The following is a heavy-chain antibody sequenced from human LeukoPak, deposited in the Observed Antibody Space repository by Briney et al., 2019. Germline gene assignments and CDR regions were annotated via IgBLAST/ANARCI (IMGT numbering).Heavy chain of an antibody. Sequence: GGSLRLSCAASGFTVSSNYMTWVRQAPGKGLECVSVIYSGGGTYSADSVKGRFTIPRDVSKNTLYLQMNSLRAEDTAVYYCATSTLVRGVLLYWGQGTLVTVSS. CDR2: IYSGGGT. V-gene: IGHV3-53*01. J-gene: IGHJ4*02. CDR1: GFTVSSNY. D-gene: IGHD3-10*01. CDR3: ATSTLVRGVLLY.